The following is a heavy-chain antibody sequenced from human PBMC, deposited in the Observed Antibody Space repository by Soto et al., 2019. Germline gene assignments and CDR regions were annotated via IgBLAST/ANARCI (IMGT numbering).Heavy chain of an antibody. J-gene: IGHJ4*02. CDR1: GGSISSYY. Sequence: PLETLSLTCAVSGGSISSYYWSWIRQPPGKGLEWIGYIYYSGSTNYNPSLKSRVTISVDTSKNQFSLKLSSVTAADTAVYYCARVNREDYDSSGYSFFFDYWGQGTLVTVSS. D-gene: IGHD3-22*01. CDR3: ARVNREDYDSSGYSFFFDY. V-gene: IGHV4-59*01. CDR2: IYYSGST.